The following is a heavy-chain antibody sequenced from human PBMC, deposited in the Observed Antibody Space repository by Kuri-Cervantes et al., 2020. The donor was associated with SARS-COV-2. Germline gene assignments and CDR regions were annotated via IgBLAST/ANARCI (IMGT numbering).Heavy chain of an antibody. CDR2: TKQDGSEK. D-gene: IGHD6-13*01. V-gene: IGHV3-7*01. J-gene: IGHJ4*02. CDR1: GFTFSSYW. CDR3: ARVGSSSWYFDY. Sequence: GESLKISCAASGFTFSSYWMSWVRQAPGKGLEWVANTKQDGSEKYYVDSVKGRFTISRDNAKNSLYLQMNSLRAEDTAVYYCARVGSSSWYFDYWGQGTLVTVSS.